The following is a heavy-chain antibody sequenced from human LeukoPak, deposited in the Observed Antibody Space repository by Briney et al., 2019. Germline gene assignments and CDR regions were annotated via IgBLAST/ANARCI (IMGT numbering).Heavy chain of an antibody. CDR2: INSDGSTT. J-gene: IGHJ4*02. D-gene: IGHD4-17*01. Sequence: GGSLRLSCAASGFTFSTYFMHWVRQAPGKGLVWVSRINSDGSTTSHADSVKGRFTISRDNAKNTLYLQMDSLRAEDTAVYFCARGIHYGSDYWGQGTLVTVSS. CDR3: ARGIHYGSDY. CDR1: GFTFSTYF. V-gene: IGHV3-74*01.